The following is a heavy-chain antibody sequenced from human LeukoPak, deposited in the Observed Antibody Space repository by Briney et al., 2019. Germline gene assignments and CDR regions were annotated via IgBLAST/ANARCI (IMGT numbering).Heavy chain of an antibody. CDR3: AREGWNDAGYFDY. CDR2: ISSSSSYI. Sequence: PGGSLRLSCAASGFTFDDYAMHWVRQAPGKGLEWVSSISSSSSYIYYADSVKGRFTISRDNAKNSLYLQMNSLRAEDTAVYYCAREGWNDAGYFDYWGQGTLVTVSS. D-gene: IGHD1-1*01. J-gene: IGHJ4*02. V-gene: IGHV3-21*01. CDR1: GFTFDDYA.